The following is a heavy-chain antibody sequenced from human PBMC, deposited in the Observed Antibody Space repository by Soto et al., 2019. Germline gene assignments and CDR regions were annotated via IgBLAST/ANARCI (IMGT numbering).Heavy chain of an antibody. CDR1: GYTFTSYY. D-gene: IGHD1-1*01. CDR3: ARDFLGTNGTGDRDY. V-gene: IGHV1-46*01. CDR2: INPSGGST. Sequence: QVQLVQSGAEVKKPGASVKVSCKASGYTFTSYYMHWVRQAPGQGLEWMGIINPSGGSTSYAQKFQGRVTITRDTYTSTVYMELSSLRSEDTAVYYCARDFLGTNGTGDRDYWGQGTLVTVSS. J-gene: IGHJ4*02.